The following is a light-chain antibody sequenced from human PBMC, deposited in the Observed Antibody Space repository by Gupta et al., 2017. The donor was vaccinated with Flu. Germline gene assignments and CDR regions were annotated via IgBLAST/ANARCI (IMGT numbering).Light chain of an antibody. CDR1: QSVSSY. Sequence: EIVLTQSPDTLALSPGEGATRSCRASQSVSSYLAWYQQTPGQAPRLLIYDASNRATGIPARFSGSGSGTDFTLTISSLEPEDFAVYYCQQRSNWWTFGQGTKVEIK. J-gene: IGKJ1*01. V-gene: IGKV3-11*01. CDR3: QQRSNWWT. CDR2: DAS.